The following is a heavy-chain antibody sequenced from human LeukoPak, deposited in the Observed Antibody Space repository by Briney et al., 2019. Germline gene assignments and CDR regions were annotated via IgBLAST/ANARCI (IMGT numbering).Heavy chain of an antibody. CDR3: AKDPPLWFGELGDY. Sequence: PGRSLRLSCTASRFTFSSSSMTWVRQAPGKGLEWVSSISSSSNYIYYADSVKGRFTLSRDNAKNSLYLQMNSLRAEDTAVYYCAKDPPLWFGELGDYWGQGTLVTVSS. V-gene: IGHV3-21*01. J-gene: IGHJ4*02. D-gene: IGHD3-10*01. CDR1: RFTFSSSS. CDR2: ISSSSNYI.